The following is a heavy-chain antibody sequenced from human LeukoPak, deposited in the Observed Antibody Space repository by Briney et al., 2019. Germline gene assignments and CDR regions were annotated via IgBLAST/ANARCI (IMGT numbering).Heavy chain of an antibody. CDR2: ISYDGSNK. Sequence: GGSLRLSCAASGFTFSSYAMHWVRQAPGKGLEWVAVISYDGSNKYYADSVKGRFTISRDNSQNTLYLEMISLRTDDTAVYYCAREKSTALFDYWGQGTLVTVSS. CDR3: AREKSTALFDY. CDR1: GFTFSSYA. V-gene: IGHV3-30-3*01. J-gene: IGHJ4*02.